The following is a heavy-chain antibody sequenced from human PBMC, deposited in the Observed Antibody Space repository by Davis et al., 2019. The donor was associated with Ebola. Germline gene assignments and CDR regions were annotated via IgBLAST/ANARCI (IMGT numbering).Heavy chain of an antibody. Sequence: GGSLRLSCAASGFTFSSYAMSWVRQAPGKGLEWVSAISGSGGSTYYADSVKGRFTISRDNSKNTLYLQMNSLRDEDTAVYYCARIGYCISTSCYGPSGYYYYGMDVWGQGTTVTVSS. J-gene: IGHJ6*02. D-gene: IGHD2-2*01. CDR1: GFTFSSYA. CDR3: ARIGYCISTSCYGPSGYYYYGMDV. V-gene: IGHV3-23*01. CDR2: ISGSGGST.